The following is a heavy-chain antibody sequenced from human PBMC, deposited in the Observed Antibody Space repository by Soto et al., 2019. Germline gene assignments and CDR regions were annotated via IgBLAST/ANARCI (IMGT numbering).Heavy chain of an antibody. V-gene: IGHV1-69*04. J-gene: IGHJ6*03. Sequence: GASVKVSCKASGGTFSSYTISWVRQAPGQGLEWMGRIIPILGIANYAQKFQGRVTITADKSTSTAYMELRSLRSDDTAVYYCARDRNYDFWSGYYYYYYMDVWGKGTTVTVSS. CDR1: GGTFSSYT. D-gene: IGHD3-3*01. CDR3: ARDRNYDFWSGYYYYYYMDV. CDR2: IIPILGIA.